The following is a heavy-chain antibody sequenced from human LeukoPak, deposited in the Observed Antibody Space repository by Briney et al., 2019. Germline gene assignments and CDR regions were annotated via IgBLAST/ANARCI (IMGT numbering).Heavy chain of an antibody. CDR1: GGSISSGSYY. CDR2: IYISGIT. Sequence: SQTLSLTCTVSGGSISSGSYYWSWVRQPAGKGLEWIGRIYISGITNYNPSLKSRVTISVDTSKNQFSLKLSSVTAADTAVYYCASDRIEVDAFDIWGQGTMVTVSS. J-gene: IGHJ3*02. CDR3: ASDRIEVDAFDI. V-gene: IGHV4-61*02. D-gene: IGHD2-15*01.